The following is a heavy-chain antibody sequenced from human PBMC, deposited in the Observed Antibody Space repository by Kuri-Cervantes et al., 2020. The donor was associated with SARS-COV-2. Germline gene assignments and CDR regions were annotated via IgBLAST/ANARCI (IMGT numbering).Heavy chain of an antibody. CDR1: GGTFSSYA. CDR3: ARAHCSGGSCYPEYYYYYGMDV. V-gene: IGHV1-69*13. D-gene: IGHD2-15*01. J-gene: IGHJ6*02. Sequence: SVKVSCKASGGTFSSYATSWVRQAPGQGLEWMGGIIPIFGTANYAQKFQGRVTITADESTSTAYMELSSLRSEDTAVYYCARAHCSGGSCYPEYYYYYGMDVWGQGTTVTVSS. CDR2: IIPIFGTA.